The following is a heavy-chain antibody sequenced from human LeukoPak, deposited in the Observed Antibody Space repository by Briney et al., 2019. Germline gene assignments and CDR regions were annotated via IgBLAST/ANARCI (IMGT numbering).Heavy chain of an antibody. CDR2: ISYDGSNK. D-gene: IGHD5-12*01. J-gene: IGHJ4*02. CDR1: GFTFSNYG. CDR3: AKVATILAPHDY. Sequence: GGSLRLSCAASGFTFSNYGMHWVRQAPGKGLEWVAVISYDGSNKYYADSVKGRFTISRDNSKNTLYLQMNSLRAEDTAVYYCAKVATILAPHDYWGQGTLVTVSS. V-gene: IGHV3-30*18.